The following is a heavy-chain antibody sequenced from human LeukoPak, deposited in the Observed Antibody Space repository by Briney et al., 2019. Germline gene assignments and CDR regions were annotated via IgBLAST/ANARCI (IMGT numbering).Heavy chain of an antibody. CDR2: IYSGGST. V-gene: IGHV3-66*01. J-gene: IGHJ6*02. CDR3: ARGAGWTYGMDV. Sequence: VRSLRLSCAASGFTVSSNYMSWVRQAPGKGLEWVSVIYSGGSTYYADSVRGRFTTSRDNSKNTLYLQMNSLRVEDTAVYYCARGAGWTYGMDVWGQGTTVTVSS. D-gene: IGHD6-19*01. CDR1: GFTVSSNY.